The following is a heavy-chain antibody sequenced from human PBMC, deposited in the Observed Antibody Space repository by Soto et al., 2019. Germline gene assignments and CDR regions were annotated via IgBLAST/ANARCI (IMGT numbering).Heavy chain of an antibody. V-gene: IGHV1-69*12. J-gene: IGHJ6*02. CDR3: ARDNDRLQLGGNYYYIMDV. D-gene: IGHD4-4*01. CDR2: IIPLFRTP. CDR1: GGTFSSYA. Sequence: QVQLVQSGAEVKEPGSSVKVSCKASGGTFSSYAISWVRQSPGQGLEWMGGIIPLFRTPDYAQKFQGTGTITADEPTSTAYMELCSLRLDHTAVYYCARDNDRLQLGGNYYYIMDVWGQGTTITVPS.